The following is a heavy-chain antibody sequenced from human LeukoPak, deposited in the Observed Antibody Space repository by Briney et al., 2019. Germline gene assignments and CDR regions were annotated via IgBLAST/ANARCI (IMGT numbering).Heavy chain of an antibody. V-gene: IGHV4-39*01. D-gene: IGHD6-13*01. CDR1: GDSISRCNYY. Sequence: NPSETLSLTCTVSGDSISRCNYYWVWLRQPPGKGLEGIGSIYYRRRNDYNPSPKSRVTISVNTSKNRYVLDLSSVTAADRAGYNCGRGTAAGRGEWTFDYWGRGNLVTVSS. J-gene: IGHJ4*02. CDR2: IYYRRRN. CDR3: GRGTAAGRGEWTFDY.